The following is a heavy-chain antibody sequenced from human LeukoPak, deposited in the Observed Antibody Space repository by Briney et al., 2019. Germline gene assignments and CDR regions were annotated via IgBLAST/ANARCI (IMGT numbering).Heavy chain of an antibody. CDR1: GGSISSSSYY. V-gene: IGHV4-39*07. CDR2: IYYSGST. Sequence: SETLSLTCTVSGGSISSSSYYWGWIRQPPGKGLEWIGSIYYSGSTYYNPSLKSRVTISVDTSKNQFSLKLSSVTAADTAVYYCVRDRVEEGIRGYYMDVWGKGTTVTVSS. CDR3: VRDRVEEGIRGYYMDV. D-gene: IGHD5-24*01. J-gene: IGHJ6*03.